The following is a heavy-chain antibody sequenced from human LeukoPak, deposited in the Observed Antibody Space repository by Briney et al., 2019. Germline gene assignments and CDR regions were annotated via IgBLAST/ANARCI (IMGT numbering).Heavy chain of an antibody. V-gene: IGHV1-46*01. CDR2: INPSGGST. D-gene: IGHD1-14*01. J-gene: IGHJ4*02. Sequence: ASVKVSCKASGYTFTSYYMHWVRQAPGQGLEWMGIINPSGGSTSYAQKFQGRVTMTRDTSTSTVYMELSSLRSEDTAVYYCARDLVAGTTGQHSTDYWGQGTLVTVSS. CDR3: ARDLVAGTTGQHSTDY. CDR1: GYTFTSYY.